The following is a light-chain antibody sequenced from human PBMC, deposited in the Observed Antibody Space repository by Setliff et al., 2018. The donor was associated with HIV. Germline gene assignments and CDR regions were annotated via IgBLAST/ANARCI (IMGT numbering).Light chain of an antibody. J-gene: IGLJ1*01. V-gene: IGLV2-14*01. CDR3: NSYTSSSALPYV. CDR2: EVS. CDR1: SSDVGGYSY. Sequence: SALAQPASVSGSPGQSITISCTGTSSDVGGYSYVSWYQQHPGKAPKLVIYEVSNRPSGVSNRFSGSKSGNTASLTISGLQAEDEADYYCNSYTSSSALPYVFGTGTKVTVL.